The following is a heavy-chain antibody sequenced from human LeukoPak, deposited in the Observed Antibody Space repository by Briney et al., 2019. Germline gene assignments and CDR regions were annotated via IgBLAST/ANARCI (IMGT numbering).Heavy chain of an antibody. CDR1: GYTFTGYY. J-gene: IGHJ4*02. CDR3: ARGAHYHDSSEGFDY. CDR2: INPNSGGT. V-gene: IGHV1-2*02. D-gene: IGHD3-22*01. Sequence: GASVKVSCKASGYTFTGYYMHWVRQAPGQGLEWMGWINPNSGGTNYAQKFQGRVTMTRDTSIGTAYMELRRLRSDDTAVYYCARGAHYHDSSEGFDYWGQGTLVSVSS.